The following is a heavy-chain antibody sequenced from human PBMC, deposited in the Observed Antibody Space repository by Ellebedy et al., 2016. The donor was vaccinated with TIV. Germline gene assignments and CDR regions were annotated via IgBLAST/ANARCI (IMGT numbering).Heavy chain of an antibody. J-gene: IGHJ4*02. D-gene: IGHD2/OR15-2a*01. Sequence: GESLKISXAGPGLSFNNAWMSWVRQTPGKGLEWIGRIKRKADGGTADYAAPVKGRFTISRDESKDTLYLQMNSLKTEDTAVYYCTTEIYCTSSTCRDYWGRGALVTVSS. CDR2: IKRKADGGTA. V-gene: IGHV3-15*01. CDR1: GLSFNNAW. CDR3: TTEIYCTSSTCRDY.